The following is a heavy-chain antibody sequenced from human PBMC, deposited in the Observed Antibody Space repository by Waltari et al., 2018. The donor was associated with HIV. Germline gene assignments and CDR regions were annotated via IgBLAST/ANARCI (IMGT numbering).Heavy chain of an antibody. Sequence: EVQLVESGGGLVQPGRSLRLSCTASGLTFGDFAMGWVRQAPGKGLEWVGFIRIKPYGGTTEYAASLKGRFTISRDDSQSIAYLQMDGLKTEDTALYFCTAHKTTTLHDGDYWGQGTLVTVSS. CDR3: TAHKTTTLHDGDY. D-gene: IGHD1-7*01. V-gene: IGHV3-49*04. J-gene: IGHJ4*02. CDR1: GLTFGDFA. CDR2: IRIKPYGGTT.